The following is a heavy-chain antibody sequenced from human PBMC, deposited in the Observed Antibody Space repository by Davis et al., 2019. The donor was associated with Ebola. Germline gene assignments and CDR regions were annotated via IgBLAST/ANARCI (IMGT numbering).Heavy chain of an antibody. Sequence: PSETLSLTCTVSGGSIIGSSYYWNWIRQSPGQGLEWFAHIHYTGDTYYNPSLKSRVTMSVDTSSNQFSLRLTSVTAADTAVYYCAAMFRGITTDAFDLWGQGTMVTVS. CDR2: IHYTGDT. CDR3: AAMFRGITTDAFDL. CDR1: GGSIIGSSYY. J-gene: IGHJ3*01. D-gene: IGHD3-10*01. V-gene: IGHV4-39*07.